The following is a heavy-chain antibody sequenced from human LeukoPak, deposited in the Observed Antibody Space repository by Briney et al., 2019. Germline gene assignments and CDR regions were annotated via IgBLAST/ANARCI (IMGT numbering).Heavy chain of an antibody. J-gene: IGHJ5*02. Sequence: GASVKVSCKASGYTFTGYYMHWVRQAPGQGLEWMGWINPNSGGTNYAQKFRGRVTMTRDTSISTAYMELSRLRSDDTAVYYCARDGGDLEWLLSFYNWFDPWGQGTLVTVSS. V-gene: IGHV1-2*02. CDR1: GYTFTGYY. D-gene: IGHD3-3*01. CDR3: ARDGGDLEWLLSFYNWFDP. CDR2: INPNSGGT.